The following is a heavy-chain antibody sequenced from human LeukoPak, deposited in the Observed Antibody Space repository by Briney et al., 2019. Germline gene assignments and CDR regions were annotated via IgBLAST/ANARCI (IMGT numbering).Heavy chain of an antibody. CDR3: ARDRGFGQADV. J-gene: IGHJ6*04. V-gene: IGHV3-7*01. CDR1: GFTFSGYW. D-gene: IGHD3-10*01. Sequence: HPGGSLTLSCAASGFTFSGYWMSWLRQAPGKGLEWVANIKQDGGEKYYVDSVKGRFTISRDNAKSSLYLQMNSLRAEDTAVHYCARDRGFGQADVWGKGTTVTVSS. CDR2: IKQDGGEK.